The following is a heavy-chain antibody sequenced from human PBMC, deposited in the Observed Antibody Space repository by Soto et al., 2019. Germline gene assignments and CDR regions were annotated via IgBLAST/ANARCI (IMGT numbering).Heavy chain of an antibody. CDR1: GGSISSSSYY. V-gene: IGHV4-39*01. Sequence: QLQLQESGPGLVKPSETLSLTCTVSGGSISSSSYYWGWIRQPPGKGLEWIGSIYYSGSTYYNPSLRSVLTISVDTSKKQFSLKLSSVTAADTAVYYCARAILTGYCSSTSCYYFDYWGQGTLVTVSS. D-gene: IGHD2-2*01. CDR2: IYYSGST. J-gene: IGHJ4*02. CDR3: ARAILTGYCSSTSCYYFDY.